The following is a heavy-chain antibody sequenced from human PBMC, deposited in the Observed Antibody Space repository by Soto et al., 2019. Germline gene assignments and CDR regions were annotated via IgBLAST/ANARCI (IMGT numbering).Heavy chain of an antibody. Sequence: LTCTVSGGSVTSDEDYWTWIRQSPGKGLEWIGYISNSGSTGYNPSLKTRLSMSVDRSKNQFTLRLTSVTAADTAVYFCATESGSTYGYFDHWGQGTQVTVSS. V-gene: IGHV4-30-4*01. CDR2: ISNSGST. J-gene: IGHJ4*02. CDR3: ATESGSTYGYFDH. D-gene: IGHD5-18*01. CDR1: GGSVTSDEDY.